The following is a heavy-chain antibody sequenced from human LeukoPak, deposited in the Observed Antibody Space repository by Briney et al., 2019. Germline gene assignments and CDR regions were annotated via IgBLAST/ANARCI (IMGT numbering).Heavy chain of an antibody. V-gene: IGHV4-39*07. CDR3: ATDGDGYNSLFDY. CDR2: IYYSGST. Sequence: SETLSLTCTVSGGSISSSSYYWGWIRQPPGKGLEWIGSIYYSGSTYYNPSLKSRVTISVDTSKNQFSLKLSSVTAADTAVYYCATDGDGYNSLFDYWGQGTLVTVSS. J-gene: IGHJ4*02. D-gene: IGHD5-24*01. CDR1: GGSISSSSYY.